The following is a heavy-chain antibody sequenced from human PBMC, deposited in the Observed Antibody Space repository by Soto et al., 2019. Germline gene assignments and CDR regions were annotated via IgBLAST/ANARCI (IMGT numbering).Heavy chain of an antibody. J-gene: IGHJ4*02. CDR1: GFTFSSYG. CDR2: ISYDGSNK. CDR3: ARDSGTYYDSSGAFDF. Sequence: GGSLRLSCAASGFTFSSYGMHWVRQAPGKGLEWVAVISYDGSNKYYADSVKGRFTISRDNAKNSLYLEMDSLRVDDTAVYYCARDSGTYYDSSGAFDFWGQGTLVTVSS. V-gene: IGHV3-30*03. D-gene: IGHD3-22*01.